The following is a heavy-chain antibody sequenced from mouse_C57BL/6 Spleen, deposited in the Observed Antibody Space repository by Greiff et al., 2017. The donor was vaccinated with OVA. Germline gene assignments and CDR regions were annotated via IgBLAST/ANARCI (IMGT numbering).Heavy chain of an antibody. D-gene: IGHD1-1*01. CDR1: GYTFTSYW. V-gene: IGHV1-59*01. CDR3: ARGGVYYYGSSPYYYAMDD. Sequence: QVQLQQPGAELVRPGTSVKLSCKASGYTFTSYWMHWVKQRPGQGLEWIGMIDPSDSYTNYNQKFKGKATLTVDKSSSTAYMQLSSLTSEDSAVYYCARGGVYYYGSSPYYYAMDDWGKGTSVTVAS. J-gene: IGHJ4*01. CDR2: IDPSDSYT.